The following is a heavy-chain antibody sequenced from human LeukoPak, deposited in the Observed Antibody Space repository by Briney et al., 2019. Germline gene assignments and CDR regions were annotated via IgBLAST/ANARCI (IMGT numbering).Heavy chain of an antibody. J-gene: IGHJ3*02. V-gene: IGHV5-51*01. Sequence: GESLKISCKGSGYSFTSYWIGWVRQMPGQGLEWMGIIYPGDSDTRYSPSFQGQVTISADKSISTAYLQWSSLKASDTAMYYCARPYYYDSSGYSAPYAFDIWGQGTMVTVSS. CDR2: IYPGDSDT. CDR1: GYSFTSYW. CDR3: ARPYYYDSSGYSAPYAFDI. D-gene: IGHD3-22*01.